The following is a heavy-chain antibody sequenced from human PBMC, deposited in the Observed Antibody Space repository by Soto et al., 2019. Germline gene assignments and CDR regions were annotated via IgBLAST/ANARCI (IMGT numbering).Heavy chain of an antibody. J-gene: IGHJ4*02. V-gene: IGHV1-18*01. D-gene: IGHD2-8*01. CDR3: ARARYCSNGVCPVHFDY. Sequence: GASVKVSCKASGYTFTSYGISWVRQAPGQGLEWMGWISAYNGNTNYAQKLQGRGTMTTDTSTSTAYMELRSLRSDDTAVYYCARARYCSNGVCPVHFDYWGQGTLVTVSS. CDR1: GYTFTSYG. CDR2: ISAYNGNT.